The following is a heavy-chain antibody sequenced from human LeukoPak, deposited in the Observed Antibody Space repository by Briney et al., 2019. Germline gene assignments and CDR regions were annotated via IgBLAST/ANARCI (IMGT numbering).Heavy chain of an antibody. J-gene: IGHJ6*03. Sequence: GGSLRLSCAASGFTFSSYGMHWVRQAPGKGLEWVAVIWYDGSNKYYADSVKGRFTISRDNSKNTLYLQMNSLRAEDTAVYYCARQVSEEVGYYDFRSGYYYYYYYMDVWGKGTTVTVSS. V-gene: IGHV3-33*01. CDR3: ARQVSEEVGYYDFRSGYYYYYYYMDV. CDR2: IWYDGSNK. CDR1: GFTFSSYG. D-gene: IGHD3-3*01.